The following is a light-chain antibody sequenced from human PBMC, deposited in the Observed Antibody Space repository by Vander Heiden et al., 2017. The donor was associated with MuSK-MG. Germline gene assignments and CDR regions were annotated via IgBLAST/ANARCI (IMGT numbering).Light chain of an antibody. CDR2: AAS. Sequence: DIRLTQSPSFLSASVGDRVAITCRASQAISNCLAWYQQKPGKAPKLLIYAASTLQSGVPSRFSGRGSGTEFTLTISSLQPEDFATYHCQQFYSYPWTFGPGTKVEVK. V-gene: IGKV1-9*01. CDR1: QAISNC. J-gene: IGKJ1*01. CDR3: QQFYSYPWT.